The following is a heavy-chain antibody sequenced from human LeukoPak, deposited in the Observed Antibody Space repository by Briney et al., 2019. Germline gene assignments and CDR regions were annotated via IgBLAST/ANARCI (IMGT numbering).Heavy chain of an antibody. D-gene: IGHD3-10*01. J-gene: IGHJ3*02. CDR3: ARDTTYYYGSGSYGAFDI. Sequence: SETLSLTCAVYGGSFSGYYWSWIRQPPGKGLEWIGEINHSVSTNYNPSLKSRVTISVDTSKNQFSLKLSSVTAADTAVYYCARDTTYYYGSGSYGAFDIWGQGTMVTVSS. CDR2: INHSVST. V-gene: IGHV4-34*01. CDR1: GGSFSGYY.